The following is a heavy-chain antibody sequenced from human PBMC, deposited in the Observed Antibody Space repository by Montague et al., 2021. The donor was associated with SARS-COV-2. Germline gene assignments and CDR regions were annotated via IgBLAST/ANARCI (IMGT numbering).Heavy chain of an antibody. J-gene: IGHJ3*01. D-gene: IGHD3-10*01. V-gene: IGHV3-74*01. Sequence: SLRLSCAASGFTLSSYWMHWVRQAPGKGLVWVSRINSDGSNTNYADSVKGRFTISGDNAKNTLYLQMISLGAEDTAVYYCARYYVSGNYGFDLWGQGTMVTVSS. CDR3: ARYYVSGNYGFDL. CDR2: INSDGSNT. CDR1: GFTLSSYW.